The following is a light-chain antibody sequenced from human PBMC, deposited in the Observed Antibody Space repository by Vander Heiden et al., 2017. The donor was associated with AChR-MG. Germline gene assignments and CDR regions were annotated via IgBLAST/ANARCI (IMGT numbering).Light chain of an antibody. CDR3: QQSYSTPPT. CDR1: QSISSY. J-gene: IGKJ1*01. Sequence: DIQMTHSPSSLSASEGDRVTITCRASQSISSYVNWYQQKPGKAPKLLIYAASSLQSGVPSRFSGSGSGTDFTLTISSLQPEDFATYYCQQSYSTPPTFGQGTKVEIK. V-gene: IGKV1-39*01. CDR2: AAS.